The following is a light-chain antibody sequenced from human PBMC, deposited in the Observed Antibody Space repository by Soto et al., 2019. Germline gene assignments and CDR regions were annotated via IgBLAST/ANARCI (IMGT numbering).Light chain of an antibody. CDR1: QPVNNN. CDR3: QKYERWTPSIT. V-gene: IGKV3-15*01. Sequence: EIVMTQSPATLSVSPGERVTLSCRSSQPVNNNLAWYQHKPGQAPRLLIYGASTRATGISARFSGGGSGTEFTLTISSLQSEDFALYFCQKYERWTPSITFGQETRLEIX. CDR2: GAS. J-gene: IGKJ5*01.